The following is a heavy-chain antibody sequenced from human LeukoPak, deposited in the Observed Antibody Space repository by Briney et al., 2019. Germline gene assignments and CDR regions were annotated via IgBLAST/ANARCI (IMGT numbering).Heavy chain of an antibody. Sequence: ASVKVSCKASGYTFTGYYMHWVRQAPGRGLEWMGRINPNSGGTNYAQKFQGRVTMTRDTSISTAYMALSRLRSDDTAVYYCARHYYYDSSGYYAFDIWGQGTMVTVSS. D-gene: IGHD3-22*01. CDR2: INPNSGGT. CDR1: GYTFTGYY. J-gene: IGHJ3*02. CDR3: ARHYYYDSSGYYAFDI. V-gene: IGHV1-2*06.